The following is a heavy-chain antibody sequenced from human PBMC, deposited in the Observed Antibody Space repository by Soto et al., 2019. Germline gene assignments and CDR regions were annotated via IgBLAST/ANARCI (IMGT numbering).Heavy chain of an antibody. CDR3: ASARRIVVVPAAMRKDYYYYYGMDV. J-gene: IGHJ6*02. V-gene: IGHV4-4*07. Sequence: SETLSLTCTVSGGSISSYYWSWIRQPAGKGLEWIGRIYTSGSTNYNPSLKSRVTMSVDTSKNQFSLKLSSVTAADTAVYYCASARRIVVVPAAMRKDYYYYYGMDVWGQGTTVTVSS. CDR1: GGSISSYY. CDR2: IYTSGST. D-gene: IGHD2-2*01.